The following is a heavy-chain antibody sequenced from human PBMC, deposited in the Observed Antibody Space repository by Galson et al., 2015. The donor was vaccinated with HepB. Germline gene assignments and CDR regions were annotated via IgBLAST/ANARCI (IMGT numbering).Heavy chain of an antibody. CDR2: IYYSGST. Sequence: LSLTCTVSGGSISSYYWSWIRQHPGKGLEWIGYIYYSGSTYYNPSLKSRVTISVDTSKNQFSLKLSSVTAADTAVYYCARVVVVPAAAVYYYMDVWGKGTTVTVSS. J-gene: IGHJ6*03. V-gene: IGHV4-31*03. CDR1: GGSISSYY. CDR3: ARVVVVPAAAVYYYMDV. D-gene: IGHD2-2*01.